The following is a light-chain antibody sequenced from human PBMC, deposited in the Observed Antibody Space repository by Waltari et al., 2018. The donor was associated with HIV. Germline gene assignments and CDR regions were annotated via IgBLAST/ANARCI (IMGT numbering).Light chain of an antibody. V-gene: IGKV3-11*01. CDR3: QQRSKWPPLT. Sequence: DIVLTQSPATLSLSPGERATLSCRASQSVTTYLAWYQQKPGQAPRLRIYDASNRASGIPARFSGSGSGTDFTLTISSLEPEDFAVYYCQQRSKWPPLTFGGGTKVEIK. CDR2: DAS. J-gene: IGKJ4*01. CDR1: QSVTTY.